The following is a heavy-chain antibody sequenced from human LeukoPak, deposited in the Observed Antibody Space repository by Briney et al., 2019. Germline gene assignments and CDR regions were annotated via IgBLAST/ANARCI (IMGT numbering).Heavy chain of an antibody. V-gene: IGHV3-21*01. CDR3: AKFYDFWSGPKGIPEG. CDR2: ISSSSSYI. Sequence: KTGGSLRLSCAASGFTFSSYSMNWVRQAPGKGLEWVSSISSSSSYIYYADSVKGRFTISRDNSKNTLYLQMNSLRAEDTAVYYCAKFYDFWSGPKGIPEGGGQGTLVTVSS. CDR1: GFTFSSYS. J-gene: IGHJ4*02. D-gene: IGHD3-3*01.